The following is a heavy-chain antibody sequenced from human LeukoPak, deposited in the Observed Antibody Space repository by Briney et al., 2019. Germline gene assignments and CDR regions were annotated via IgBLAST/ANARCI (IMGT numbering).Heavy chain of an antibody. CDR2: ISWYGGRT. Sequence: PGGSLRLSCAASGFTFDEYTMHWVRQAPGKGLEWVALISWYGGRTYYADSVKGRFTISRDNSKNSLYLQMNSLRTEDTALYYCTRGGVAALDSWGQGTLVTVSS. D-gene: IGHD6-19*01. J-gene: IGHJ4*02. CDR1: GFTFDEYT. CDR3: TRGGVAALDS. V-gene: IGHV3-43*01.